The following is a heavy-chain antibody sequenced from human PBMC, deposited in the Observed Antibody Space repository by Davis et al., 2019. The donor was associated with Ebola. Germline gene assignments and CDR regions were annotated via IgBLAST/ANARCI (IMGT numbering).Heavy chain of an antibody. V-gene: IGHV3-9*01. D-gene: IGHD1-26*01. CDR3: TKGQWDLSD. CDR2: ISWNSGSI. J-gene: IGHJ4*02. CDR1: GFTFDDYA. Sequence: PGGSLRLSCAASGFTFDDYAMHWVRQAPGKGLEWVSGISWNSGSIGYADSVKGRFTISRDNSKNTLYLQMNSLRAEDTAVYYCTKGQWDLSDWGQGTLVTVSS.